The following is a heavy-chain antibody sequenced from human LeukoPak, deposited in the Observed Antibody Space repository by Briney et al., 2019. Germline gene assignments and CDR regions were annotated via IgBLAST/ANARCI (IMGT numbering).Heavy chain of an antibody. D-gene: IGHD1-26*01. CDR2: ISSSSSYI. Sequence: PGGSLRLSCAASGFTFSRYSMNWVSQAPGKWMEWVSSISSSSSYIYYAGPGKGRFTISRDNAKNSLYLQMNSLRGEDTAVYYCARDSGSWGTFDYWGQGTLVTVSS. V-gene: IGHV3-21*01. CDR3: ARDSGSWGTFDY. CDR1: GFTFSRYS. J-gene: IGHJ4*02.